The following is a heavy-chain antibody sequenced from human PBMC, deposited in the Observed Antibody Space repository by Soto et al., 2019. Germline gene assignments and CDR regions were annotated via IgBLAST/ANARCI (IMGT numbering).Heavy chain of an antibody. CDR3: ARARWYDAFDV. CDR2: IFHGGNT. Sequence: RKPPGKGLEWIGSIFHGGNTYYNPSLKSRVTISVDMSKNQFSLKLNSVTAADTAVYYCARARWYDAFDVWGQGTVVTVSS. J-gene: IGHJ3*01. D-gene: IGHD2-15*01. V-gene: IGHV4-38-2*02.